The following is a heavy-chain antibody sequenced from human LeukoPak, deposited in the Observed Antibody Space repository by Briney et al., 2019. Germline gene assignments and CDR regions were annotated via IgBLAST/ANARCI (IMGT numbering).Heavy chain of an antibody. CDR3: ARGMDTAMVTPTYFDY. Sequence: SETLSLTCTVPGGSISSGGYYWSWIRQHPGKGLEWIGYIYYSGSTYYNPSLKSRVTISVDTSKNQFSLKLSSVTAADTAVYYCARGMDTAMVTPTYFDYWGQGTLVTVSS. CDR1: GGSISSGGYY. D-gene: IGHD5-18*01. V-gene: IGHV4-31*03. CDR2: IYYSGST. J-gene: IGHJ4*02.